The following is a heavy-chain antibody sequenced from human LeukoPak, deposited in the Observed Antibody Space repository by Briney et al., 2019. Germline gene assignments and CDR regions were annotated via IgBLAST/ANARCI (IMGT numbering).Heavy chain of an antibody. Sequence: GGSLRLSCAASGFTFSSYGMHWVRQAPGKGLEWVAVIWYDGSNKYYADSVKGRFTISRDNSKNTLYLQMNSLRAEDTAVYYCARDLNYYDNSGYYYGGYYFDYWGQGTLVTVSS. CDR1: GFTFSSYG. CDR2: IWYDGSNK. J-gene: IGHJ4*02. V-gene: IGHV3-33*01. D-gene: IGHD3-22*01. CDR3: ARDLNYYDNSGYYYGGYYFDY.